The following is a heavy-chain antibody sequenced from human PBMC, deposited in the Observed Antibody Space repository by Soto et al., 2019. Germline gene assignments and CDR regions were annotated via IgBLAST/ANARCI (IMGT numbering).Heavy chain of an antibody. Sequence: SVKVSCKASGGTFSSYTISWVRQAPGQGLEWMGRIIPILGIANYAQKFQGRVTITADKSTSTAYMELSSLRSEDTAVYYCARAPKSLDYYDSSGYPPPFDYWGQGTLVTVSS. CDR2: IIPILGIA. V-gene: IGHV1-69*02. D-gene: IGHD3-22*01. CDR1: GGTFSSYT. CDR3: ARAPKSLDYYDSSGYPPPFDY. J-gene: IGHJ4*02.